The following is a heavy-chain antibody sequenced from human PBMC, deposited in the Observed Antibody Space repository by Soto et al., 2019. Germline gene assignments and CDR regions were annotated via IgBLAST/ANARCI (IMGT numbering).Heavy chain of an antibody. J-gene: IGHJ3*02. CDR1: GGSISSGGYY. CDR3: ARFKERGDAFDI. V-gene: IGHV4-31*03. Sequence: SETLSLTCTVSGGSISSGGYYWSWIRQHPGKGLEWIGYIYYSGSTYYNPSLKSRVTISVDTSKNQFSLKLSSVTAADTAVYYCARFKERGDAFDIWGQGTMVTVSS. CDR2: IYYSGST.